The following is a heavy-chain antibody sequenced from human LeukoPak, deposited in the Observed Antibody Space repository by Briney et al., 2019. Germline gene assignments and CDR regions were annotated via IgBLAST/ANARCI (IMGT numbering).Heavy chain of an antibody. D-gene: IGHD3-10*01. Sequence: GGSLRLSCAASGFTFSDSAMSWVRQAPGKGLEWVSTVIGSGRNTNYADSVKGRFTISRDNSKNTLFLQINNLRAEDAAIYYCARVGDYYGSEELDYWGQGTLVTVSS. CDR2: VIGSGRNT. CDR1: GFTFSDSA. V-gene: IGHV3-23*01. CDR3: ARVGDYYGSEELDY. J-gene: IGHJ4*02.